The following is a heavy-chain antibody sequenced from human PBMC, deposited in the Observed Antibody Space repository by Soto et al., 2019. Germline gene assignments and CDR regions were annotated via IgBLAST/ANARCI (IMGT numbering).Heavy chain of an antibody. CDR2: ISGSGGST. D-gene: IGHD3-10*01. J-gene: IGHJ4*02. CDR1: GFTFSSYA. V-gene: IGHV3-23*01. CDR3: ARQFGSGNYLYFDY. Sequence: PGGSLRLSCAASGFTFSSYAMSWVRQAPGKGLEWVSAISGSGGSTYYADSVKGRFTISRDNSKSTLYLQMGSLRAEDMAVYYCARQFGSGNYLYFDYWGQGTLVTVSS.